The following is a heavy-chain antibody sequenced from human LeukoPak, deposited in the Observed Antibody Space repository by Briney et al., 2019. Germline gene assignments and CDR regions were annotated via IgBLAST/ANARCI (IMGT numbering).Heavy chain of an antibody. V-gene: IGHV3-30*02. CDR2: IPYDGSDK. D-gene: IGHD6-19*01. Sequence: PGGSLRLSCAASGFTFTNYAMHWVRQAPSKGLEWVAFIPYDGSDKYYADSVKGRFTISRDNSKNTLSLQMNSLRADDTAVYYCAKDWSASSGWFLDYWGQGTLVTVSS. J-gene: IGHJ4*02. CDR3: AKDWSASSGWFLDY. CDR1: GFTFTNYA.